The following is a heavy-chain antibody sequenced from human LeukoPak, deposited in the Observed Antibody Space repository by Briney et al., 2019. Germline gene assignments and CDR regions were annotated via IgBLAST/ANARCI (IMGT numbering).Heavy chain of an antibody. CDR1: GGSIGHYY. V-gene: IGHV4-34*01. CDR3: ARVAPYSGYESVDY. Sequence: PSETLSLTCTVSGGSIGHYYWSWIRQPPGKGLEWIGEINHSGSTNYNPSLKSRVTISVDTSKNQFSLKLSSVTAADTAVYYCARVAPYSGYESVDYWGQGTLVTVSS. CDR2: INHSGST. J-gene: IGHJ4*02. D-gene: IGHD5-12*01.